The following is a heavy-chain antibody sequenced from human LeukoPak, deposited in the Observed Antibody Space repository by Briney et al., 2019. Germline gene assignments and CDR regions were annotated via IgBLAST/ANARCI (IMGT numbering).Heavy chain of an antibody. J-gene: IGHJ1*01. CDR3: ARRRYYDGSGYLE. D-gene: IGHD3-22*01. Sequence: SETLSLTCSVSGDSVSRSDSYWDWIRQPPGKGLEWIVTIYYSGRTYYSPSLKSRVTMSVDPSNNQLSLNLRSVTAAETAVYYCARRRYYDGSGYLEWGQGTLLSVSS. CDR2: IYYSGRT. CDR1: GDSVSRSDSY. V-gene: IGHV4-39*01.